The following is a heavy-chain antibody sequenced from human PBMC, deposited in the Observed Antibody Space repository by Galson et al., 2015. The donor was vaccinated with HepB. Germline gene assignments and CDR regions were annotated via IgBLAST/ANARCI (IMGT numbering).Heavy chain of an antibody. CDR3: TTPIEGMDV. CDR2: IRSKANSYAT. V-gene: IGHV3-73*01. Sequence: SLRLSCAASGFTFSGSAMHWVRQASGKGLEWVGRIRSKANSYATAYAASVKGRFTISRDDSKNTAYLQMTSLKTEDTAVYYCTTPIEGMDVWGQGTTVTVSS. J-gene: IGHJ6*02. CDR1: GFTFSGSA.